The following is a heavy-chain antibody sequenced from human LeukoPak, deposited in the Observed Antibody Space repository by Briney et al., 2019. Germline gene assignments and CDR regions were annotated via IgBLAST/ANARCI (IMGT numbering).Heavy chain of an antibody. V-gene: IGHV4-34*01. Sequence: KSSETLSLTCGLYGGSFNEYYWAWIRQSPGKGLEWIGQIYYSGSTNYNPSLKSRVTISVDTSKNQFSPKLNSVTAADTAVYYCARNITSGWFDPWGQGTLVTVSS. J-gene: IGHJ5*02. CDR3: ARNITSGWFDP. CDR1: GGSFNEYY. CDR2: IYYSGST. D-gene: IGHD3-10*01.